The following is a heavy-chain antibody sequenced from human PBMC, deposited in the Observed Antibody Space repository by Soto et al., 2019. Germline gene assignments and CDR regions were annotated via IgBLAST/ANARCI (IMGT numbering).Heavy chain of an antibody. D-gene: IGHD3-22*01. CDR1: GFTFSSYG. CDR2: ISYDGSNK. Sequence: QVQLVESGGGVVQPGRSLRLSCAASGFTFSSYGMHWVRQAPGKGLEWVAVISYDGSNKYYADSVKGRFTISRDNSKNTLYLQMNSLRAEDTAVYYCAKDLYYYDSSGSDGYYYYGMDVWGQGTTVTVSS. CDR3: AKDLYYYDSSGSDGYYYYGMDV. V-gene: IGHV3-30*18. J-gene: IGHJ6*02.